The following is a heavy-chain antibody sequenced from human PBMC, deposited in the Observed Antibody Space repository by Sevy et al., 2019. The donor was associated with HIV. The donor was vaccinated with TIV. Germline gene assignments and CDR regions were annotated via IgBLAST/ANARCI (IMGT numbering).Heavy chain of an antibody. J-gene: IGHJ4*02. Sequence: SETLSLTCTVSGGSIGSNSFYWGWIRQPPGKELEWIGTVSYGGSTYYNPSLRSRVTISVDASKKQFSLKLSSVTAADTAVYYCARQKVRSAYYYDTSGRQGKADFDSWGQETLVTVSS. V-gene: IGHV4-39*01. CDR1: GGSIGSNSFY. D-gene: IGHD3-22*01. CDR2: VSYGGST. CDR3: ARQKVRSAYYYDTSGRQGKADFDS.